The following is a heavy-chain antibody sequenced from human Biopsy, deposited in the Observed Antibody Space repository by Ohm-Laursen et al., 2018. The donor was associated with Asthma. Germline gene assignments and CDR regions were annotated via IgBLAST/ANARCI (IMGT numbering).Heavy chain of an antibody. D-gene: IGHD2-8*01. CDR2: VTYDGISQ. V-gene: IGHV3-30*03. CDR3: ARERAGVLGSYNGMDV. J-gene: IGHJ6*02. Sequence: SLRLSCTASGFTFSNYGMHWVRQVAGKGLDWVAVVTYDGISQYYAESVKGRFTISRDNSRNTLNLQMSSVRPDDTAVYFCARERAGVLGSYNGMDVWGPGTTVSVSS. CDR1: GFTFSNYG.